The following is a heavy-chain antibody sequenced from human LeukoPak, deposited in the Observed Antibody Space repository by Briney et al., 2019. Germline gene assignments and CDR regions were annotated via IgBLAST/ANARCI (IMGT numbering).Heavy chain of an antibody. Sequence: GGSLRLSCAASGFIFNKHAMSWVRQAPGKGLEWVSGLSGSGGSTDYADSVKGRFTVSRDNSKNTLFLRMNSLRAEDTAIYYCAKERDYGPADYWGQGTLVTVSS. CDR2: LSGSGGST. J-gene: IGHJ4*02. V-gene: IGHV3-23*01. D-gene: IGHD4/OR15-4a*01. CDR1: GFIFNKHA. CDR3: AKERDYGPADY.